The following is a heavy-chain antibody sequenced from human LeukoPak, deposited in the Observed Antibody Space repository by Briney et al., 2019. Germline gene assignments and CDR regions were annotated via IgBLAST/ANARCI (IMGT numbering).Heavy chain of an antibody. D-gene: IGHD3-3*01. CDR2: ISSSSSTI. J-gene: IGHJ1*01. CDR3: ARVLTADFWSGHDEYFQH. CDR1: GFTFSSYS. Sequence: PGGSLRLSCAASGFTFSSYSMNWVRQAPGKGLEWVSYISSSSSTIYYADSVKGRFTISRDNAKNSLYLQMNSLRDEDTAVYYCARVLTADFWSGHDEYFQHWGQGTLVTVSS. V-gene: IGHV3-48*02.